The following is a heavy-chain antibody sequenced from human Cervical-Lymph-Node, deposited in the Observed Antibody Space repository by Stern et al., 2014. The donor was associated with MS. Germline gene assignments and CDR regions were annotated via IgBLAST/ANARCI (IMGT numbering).Heavy chain of an antibody. V-gene: IGHV1-18*01. CDR3: AREADYYGSGSYSNWFDP. Sequence: QVQLVQSGAEVKKPGASVKVSCKASGYTFTSYGISWVRQAPGQGLEWMGWSSAYNGNTNYAQKLQGRVTMTTDTSTSTAYMELRSLRSDDTAVYYCAREADYYGSGSYSNWFDPWGQGTLVTVSS. CDR2: SSAYNGNT. J-gene: IGHJ5*02. D-gene: IGHD3-10*01. CDR1: GYTFTSYG.